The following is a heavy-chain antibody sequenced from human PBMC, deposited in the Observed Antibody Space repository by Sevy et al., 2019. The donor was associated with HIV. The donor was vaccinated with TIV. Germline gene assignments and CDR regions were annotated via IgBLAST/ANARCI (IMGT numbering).Heavy chain of an antibody. CDR1: GGSISSYY. CDR3: ARGGLLYYYYYMDV. Sequence: SETLSLTCTVSGGSISSYYWSWIRQPPGKGLEWIGYIYYSGSTNYNPSLKSRVTISVDTSKNQFSLKLSSVTAADTAVYYCARGGLLYYYYYMDVWGKGTTVTVSS. V-gene: IGHV4-59*01. J-gene: IGHJ6*03. CDR2: IYYSGST. D-gene: IGHD2-2*02.